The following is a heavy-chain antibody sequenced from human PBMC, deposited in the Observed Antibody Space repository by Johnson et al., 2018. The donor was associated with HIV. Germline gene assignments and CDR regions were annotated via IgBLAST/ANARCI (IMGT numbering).Heavy chain of an antibody. CDR2: INWSGGRT. V-gene: IGHV3-20*04. Sequence: VQLVESGGGVVRPGGSLRLSCAASGFTFDDYGMSWVRQAPGKGLEWVSGINWSGGRTDYADSVKGRFTISRANAKNSLYLQMNSLIPEDTAVYYCARVRRSGWYDNDAFDIWGQGTMVTVSS. D-gene: IGHD6-19*01. CDR1: GFTFDDYG. J-gene: IGHJ3*02. CDR3: ARVRRSGWYDNDAFDI.